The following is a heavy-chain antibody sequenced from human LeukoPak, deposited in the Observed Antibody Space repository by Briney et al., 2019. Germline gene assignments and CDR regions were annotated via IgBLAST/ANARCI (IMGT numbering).Heavy chain of an antibody. CDR3: ARGPTTSGSYNYFDY. J-gene: IGHJ4*02. V-gene: IGHV4-4*07. CDR2: IYSSGST. Sequence: SETLSLTCSVSGGSISDYYWSWIRQPAGKGLEWIGRIYSSGSTNYNPSLKSRLTMSVDTSKNQFSLKLNSVTAADTAVYYCARGPTTSGSYNYFDYWGQGTLVTVSS. CDR1: GGSISDYY. D-gene: IGHD1-26*01.